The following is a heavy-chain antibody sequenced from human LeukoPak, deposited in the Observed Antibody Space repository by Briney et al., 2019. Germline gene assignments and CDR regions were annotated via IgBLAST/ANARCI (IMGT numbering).Heavy chain of an antibody. CDR3: ASLWSGYYKGIFDY. CDR2: IYHSGST. D-gene: IGHD3-3*01. Sequence: SETLSLTCDVSGGSISSSNWWSWVRQPPGKGLEWIGEIYHSGSTNYNPSLKSRVTISVDTSKNQFSLKLSSVTAADTAVYYCASLWSGYYKGIFDYWAREPWSPSPQ. V-gene: IGHV4-4*02. J-gene: IGHJ4*02. CDR1: GGSISSSNW.